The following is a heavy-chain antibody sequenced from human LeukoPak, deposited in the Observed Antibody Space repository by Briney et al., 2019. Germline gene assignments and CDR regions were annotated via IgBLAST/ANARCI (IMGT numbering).Heavy chain of an antibody. CDR2: ISGSGGST. D-gene: IGHD3-3*01. J-gene: IGHJ4*02. CDR1: GFTFSSYA. V-gene: IGHV3-23*01. CDR3: AKDGGYDFWSGYYMDY. Sequence: PGGSLRLSCAASGFTFSSYAMSWVPQAPGKGLEWVSAISGSGGSTYYADSVKGRFTISRDNSKNTLYLQMNSLRAEDTAVYYCAKDGGYDFWSGYYMDYWGQGTLVTVSS.